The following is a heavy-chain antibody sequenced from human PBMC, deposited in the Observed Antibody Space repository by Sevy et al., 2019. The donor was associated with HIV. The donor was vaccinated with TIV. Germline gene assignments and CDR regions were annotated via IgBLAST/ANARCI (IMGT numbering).Heavy chain of an antibody. CDR2: ISSSSSTI. Sequence: GGSLRLSCAASGFTFSSYSMNWVRQAPGKGLEWVSYISSSSSTIYYADSEKGRFTISRDNAKNSLYLQMNSLRDEDTAVYYCARACNRIAAAGFDYWGQGTLVTVSS. D-gene: IGHD6-13*01. J-gene: IGHJ4*02. CDR1: GFTFSSYS. CDR3: ARACNRIAAAGFDY. V-gene: IGHV3-48*02.